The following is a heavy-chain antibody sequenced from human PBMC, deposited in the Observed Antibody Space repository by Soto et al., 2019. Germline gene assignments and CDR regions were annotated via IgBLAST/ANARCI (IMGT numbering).Heavy chain of an antibody. V-gene: IGHV3-23*01. CDR2: ISDSGGST. Sequence: EVQLLESGGGLVQPGGSLRLSCAASGFTFSSYAMSWVRQAPGKGLEWVSAISDSGGSTYYADSVKGRFTISRDNSKNTLYLQMNSLRAEDTAVYYCAKEAARYLNIPAYNWFDPWGQGTLVTVSS. CDR1: GFTFSSYA. J-gene: IGHJ5*02. D-gene: IGHD3-9*01. CDR3: AKEAARYLNIPAYNWFDP.